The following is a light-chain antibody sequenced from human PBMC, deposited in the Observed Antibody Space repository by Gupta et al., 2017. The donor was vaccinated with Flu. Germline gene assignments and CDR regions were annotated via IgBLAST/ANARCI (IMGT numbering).Light chain of an antibody. CDR2: TAS. Sequence: DIQMTQSPSSLSASIGDRVTITCRTSQSIGDYLNWYQQKPGKAPKLLIYTASSLESGVPSRFSGSGSGTDFTLTISRLQPEDFATYYCQQRDSTPGTFGQGTEVEIK. CDR3: QQRDSTPGT. CDR1: QSIGDY. V-gene: IGKV1-39*01. J-gene: IGKJ1*01.